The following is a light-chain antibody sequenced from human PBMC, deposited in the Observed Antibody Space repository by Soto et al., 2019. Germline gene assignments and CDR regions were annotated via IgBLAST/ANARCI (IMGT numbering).Light chain of an antibody. V-gene: IGKV2-28*01. CDR3: MQALQTPLT. CDR2: LGS. Sequence: DIVVTQSPLSLPVTPGEPASISCRSSQSFLHSNGYNYLDWYLQKPGQSPQLLIYLGSNRASGVPDRFSGSGSGTDFTLKISRVEAEDVGVYYCMQALQTPLTFGGGTKVDIK. J-gene: IGKJ4*01. CDR1: QSFLHSNGYNY.